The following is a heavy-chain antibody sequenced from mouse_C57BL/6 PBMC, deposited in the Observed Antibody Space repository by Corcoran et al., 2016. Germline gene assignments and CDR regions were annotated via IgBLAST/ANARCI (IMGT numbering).Heavy chain of an antibody. V-gene: IGHV1-26*01. Sequence: EVQLQQSGPELVKPGASVKISCKASGYTFTDYYMNWVKQSHGKSLEWIGDINPNNGGTSYNQKFKGKATLTVDKSSSTAYMELRSLTSEDSAVYYCARARYYGSSSVWYFDVWGTGTTVTVSS. J-gene: IGHJ1*03. CDR3: ARARYYGSSSVWYFDV. CDR1: GYTFTDYY. D-gene: IGHD1-1*01. CDR2: INPNNGGT.